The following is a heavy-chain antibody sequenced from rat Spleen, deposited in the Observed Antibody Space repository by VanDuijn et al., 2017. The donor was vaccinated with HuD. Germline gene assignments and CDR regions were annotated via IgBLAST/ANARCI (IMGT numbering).Heavy chain of an antibody. V-gene: IGHV5-20*01. CDR1: GFTFSHYG. CDR2: ISYDGSST. CDR3: VKDMSYYDGYYHPFDY. Sequence: EVQLVESGGGLVQPGRSMKLSCAASGFTFSHYGMAWVRQAPTKGLEWVASISYDGSSTYYRDSVKGRFTISRDNAKSILSLQMDSLRSEDTATYYCVKDMSYYDGYYHPFDYWGQGVMVTVSS. D-gene: IGHD1-12*03. J-gene: IGHJ2*01.